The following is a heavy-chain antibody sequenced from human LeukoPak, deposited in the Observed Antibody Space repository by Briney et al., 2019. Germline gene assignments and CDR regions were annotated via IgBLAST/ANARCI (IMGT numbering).Heavy chain of an antibody. J-gene: IGHJ4*02. D-gene: IGHD6-13*01. CDR3: AGDRPGGSSLDY. CDR1: GDSVSSNSAA. V-gene: IGHV6-1*01. Sequence: SQTLSLTCDISGDSVSSNSAAWNWIRQSPSRGLEWLGRTYYRSKWYHDYAESVKSRISINPDTSKNQFSLNLSSVTAADTAVYYCAGDRPGGSSLDYWGQGILVTVSS. CDR2: TYYRSKWYH.